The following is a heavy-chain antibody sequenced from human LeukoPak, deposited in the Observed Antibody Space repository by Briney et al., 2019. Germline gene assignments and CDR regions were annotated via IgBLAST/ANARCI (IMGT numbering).Heavy chain of an antibody. CDR2: INHSGST. CDR1: GGSFSGYY. CDR3: ARGGGRYCSSTSCYSFPVDY. D-gene: IGHD2-2*01. J-gene: IGHJ4*02. Sequence: SETLSLTCAVYGGSFSGYYWSWIRKPPGKGLEWIGEINHSGSTNYNPSLKSRVTISVDTSKNQFSLNLSSVTAADTAVYYCARGGGRYCSSTSCYSFPVDYWGQGTLVTVSS. V-gene: IGHV4-34*01.